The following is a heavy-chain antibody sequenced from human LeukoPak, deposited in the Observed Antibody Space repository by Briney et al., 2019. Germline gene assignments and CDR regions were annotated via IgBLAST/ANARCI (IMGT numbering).Heavy chain of an antibody. CDR3: ARDPQDYGGNSGNY. D-gene: IGHD4-23*01. CDR2: IIPIFGTA. V-gene: IGHV1-69*13. J-gene: IGHJ4*02. Sequence: ASVKVSCKASGGTFSSYAISWVRQAPGQGLEWMGGIIPIFGTANYAQKFQGRVTITADESTSTAYMELSSLRSEDTAVYYCARDPQDYGGNSGNYWGQGTLVTVS. CDR1: GGTFSSYA.